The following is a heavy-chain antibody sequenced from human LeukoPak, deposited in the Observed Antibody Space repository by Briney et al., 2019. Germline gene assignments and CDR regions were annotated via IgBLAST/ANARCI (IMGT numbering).Heavy chain of an antibody. V-gene: IGHV3-11*01. D-gene: IGHD3-10*01. Sequence: GGSLRLSCAASGFTFSDYYMTWVRQAPGEGLEWVSYISGGGSTIFYADSLKGRFTVSRDNAKNSLYLHMNSLRAEDTAVYYCARVAGSWFGESDGAFDIWGQGTMVTVSS. CDR1: GFTFSDYY. CDR3: ARVAGSWFGESDGAFDI. J-gene: IGHJ3*02. CDR2: ISGGGSTI.